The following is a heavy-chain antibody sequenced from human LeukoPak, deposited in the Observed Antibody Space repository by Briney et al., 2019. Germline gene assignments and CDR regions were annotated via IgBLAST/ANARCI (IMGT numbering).Heavy chain of an antibody. CDR2: INPSGGST. J-gene: IGHJ6*02. Sequence: GASVKVSCKASGYTFTSYYMHWVRQAPGQGLEWMGIINPSGGSTSYAQKFQGRVTMTRNTSISTAYMELSSLRSEDTAVYYCARGGAYCGGDCYLEGRFYYYYGMDVWGQGTTVTVSS. CDR1: GYTFTSYY. D-gene: IGHD2-21*02. CDR3: ARGGAYCGGDCYLEGRFYYYYGMDV. V-gene: IGHV1-46*01.